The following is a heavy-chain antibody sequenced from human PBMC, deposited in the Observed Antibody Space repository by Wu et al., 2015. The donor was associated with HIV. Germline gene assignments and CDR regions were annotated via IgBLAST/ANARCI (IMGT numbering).Heavy chain of an antibody. CDR3: ARSSRGYDTSAYFDY. Sequence: QVQLVQSVAEMKRPGSSVKVSCKASGGTFSSYAINWVRQAPGQGLEWMGGIIPIFETANYAQRLQGRVTITTDQSTSTAYMELRSLRSEDTAVYYCARSSRGYDTSAYFDYWGQGTLVTVSS. J-gene: IGHJ4*02. V-gene: IGHV1-69*05. CDR1: GGTFSSYA. D-gene: IGHD3-22*01. CDR2: IIPIFETA.